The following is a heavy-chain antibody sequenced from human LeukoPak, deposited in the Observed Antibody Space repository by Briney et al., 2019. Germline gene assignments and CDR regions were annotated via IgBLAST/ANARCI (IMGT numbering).Heavy chain of an antibody. D-gene: IGHD3-22*01. CDR3: ARRAYYYDSSGYYVYYFDY. J-gene: IGHJ4*02. CDR2: IYPGDSDT. V-gene: IGHV5-51*01. CDR1: GYSFTSYW. Sequence: GESLKISCKGSGYSFTSYWIGWVRQMPRKGLEWMGIIYPGDSDTRYSPSFQGQVTISADKSISTAYLQWSSLKASDTAMYYCARRAYYYDSSGYYVYYFDYWGQGTLVTVSS.